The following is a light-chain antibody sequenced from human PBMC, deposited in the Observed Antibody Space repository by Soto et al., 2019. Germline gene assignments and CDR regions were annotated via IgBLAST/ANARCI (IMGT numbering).Light chain of an antibody. CDR3: QQYDNLPLT. CDR2: DAS. Sequence: DIQRTQSPSSLSASVLDRVTITCQASQDISNYLNWYQQKPGKAPKLLIYDASNLETGVPSRFSGSGSGTDVTFTISSLQPEDIATYYCQQYDNLPLTFGGGTKVDIK. CDR1: QDISNY. J-gene: IGKJ4*01. V-gene: IGKV1-33*01.